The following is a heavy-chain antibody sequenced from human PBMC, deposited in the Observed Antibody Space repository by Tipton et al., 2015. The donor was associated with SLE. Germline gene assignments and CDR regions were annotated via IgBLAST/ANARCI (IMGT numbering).Heavy chain of an antibody. CDR2: INSGASRT. CDR1: GFTLTSYA. V-gene: IGHV3-23*03. Sequence: SLRLSCAASGFTLTSYAMTWVRQAPGKGLEWVSLINSGASRTYYADSVKGRFTISRDNSKNTLYLQMNSLRAEDSAIYHCAIGDGLYWGQGTLVIVSS. J-gene: IGHJ4*02. CDR3: AIGDGLY.